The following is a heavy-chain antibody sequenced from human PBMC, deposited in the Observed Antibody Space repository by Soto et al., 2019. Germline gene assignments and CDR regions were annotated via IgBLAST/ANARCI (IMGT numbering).Heavy chain of an antibody. CDR2: IYYSGST. V-gene: IGHV4-59*08. CDR1: GGSISSYY. Sequence: PSETLPLTCTVSGGSISSYYWSWIRQPPGKGLEWIGYIYYSGSTNYNPSLKSRVTISVDTSKNPFSLKLRSVTAPDTAVYYCARHAFLEHSSSSPWFDPWGQGTLVSVSS. D-gene: IGHD6-6*01. J-gene: IGHJ5*02. CDR3: ARHAFLEHSSSSPWFDP.